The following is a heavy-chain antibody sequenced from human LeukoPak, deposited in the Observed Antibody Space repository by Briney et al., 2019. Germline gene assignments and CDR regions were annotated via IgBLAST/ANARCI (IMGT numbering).Heavy chain of an antibody. CDR3: ARDNNYHDSSGYYFHYWYFDL. Sequence: SETLSLTCTVSGGSISSYYWSWIRQPPGKGLEWIGYIYYSGSTNYNPSLKSRVTISVGTSKNQFSLKLSSVTAADTAVYYCARDNNYHDSSGYYFHYWYFDLWGRGTLGTVSS. CDR2: IYYSGST. J-gene: IGHJ2*01. CDR1: GGSISSYY. D-gene: IGHD3-22*01. V-gene: IGHV4-59*01.